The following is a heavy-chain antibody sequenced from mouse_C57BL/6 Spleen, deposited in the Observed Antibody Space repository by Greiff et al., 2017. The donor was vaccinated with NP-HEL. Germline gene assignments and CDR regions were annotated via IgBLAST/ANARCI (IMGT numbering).Heavy chain of an antibody. CDR1: GFTFSNYW. CDR3: TGGYPYYAMDY. CDR2: IRLKSDNYAT. V-gene: IGHV6-3*01. J-gene: IGHJ4*01. Sequence: EVMLVESGGGLVQPGGSMKLSCVASGFTFSNYWMNWVRQSPEKGLEWVAQIRLKSDNYATHYAESVKGRFTISRDDSKSSVYLQMNNLRAEDTGIYYCTGGYPYYAMDYWGQGTSVTVSS. D-gene: IGHD2-2*01.